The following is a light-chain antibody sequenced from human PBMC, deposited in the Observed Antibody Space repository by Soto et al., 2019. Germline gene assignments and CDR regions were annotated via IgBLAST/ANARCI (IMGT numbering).Light chain of an antibody. CDR3: QQYGSSPYT. CDR1: QSVSRYY. V-gene: IGKV3-20*01. J-gene: IGKJ2*01. Sequence: ENVLTQSPGTLSLSPGERATLSCRASQSVSRYYLAWYQQKPGRAPRLLIFGASSRATGIPGRFSGSGSGTDFTLTISRLEPEDFAVYYCQQYGSSPYTFGQGTKVDIK. CDR2: GAS.